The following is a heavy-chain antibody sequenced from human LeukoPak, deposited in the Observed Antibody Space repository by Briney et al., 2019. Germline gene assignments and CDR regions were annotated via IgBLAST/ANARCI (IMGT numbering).Heavy chain of an antibody. V-gene: IGHV3-23*01. Sequence: PGGSLRLSCAASGFTFSSYAMSWVRQAPGKGLEWVSAISGSGGSTYYADSVKGRFTISRDNSKNTLYLQMNSLRAEDTAVYYCARGIVVVPAAGFDYWGQGTLVTVSS. D-gene: IGHD2-2*01. CDR3: ARGIVVVPAAGFDY. CDR1: GFTFSSYA. CDR2: ISGSGGST. J-gene: IGHJ4*02.